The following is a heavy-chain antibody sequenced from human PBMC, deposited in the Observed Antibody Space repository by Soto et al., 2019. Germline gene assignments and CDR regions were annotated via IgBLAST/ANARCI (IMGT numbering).Heavy chain of an antibody. Sequence: QVQLVESGGGVVQPGKSLRLSCSASGFTFSSYGMHWVRQAPGKGLEWVAIISSDGTGKYYADSVRGRFTISRDNSKNTLYLQINSLRPEDTAVYYCAKEGSLTGYEPDYWGQGTLVTVSS. CDR2: ISSDGTGK. CDR1: GFTFSSYG. D-gene: IGHD3-9*01. CDR3: AKEGSLTGYEPDY. J-gene: IGHJ4*02. V-gene: IGHV3-30*18.